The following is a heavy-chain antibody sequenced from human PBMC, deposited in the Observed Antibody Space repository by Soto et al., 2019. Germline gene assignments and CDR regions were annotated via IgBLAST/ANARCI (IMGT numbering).Heavy chain of an antibody. Sequence: QVQLVQSGAEVKKPGSSVKVSCKASGGTFSSYAISWVQQAPGQGLEWMGGIIPIFGTANYAQKFQGRVTITADESTSTAYMELSSLRSEDTAVYYCARVQELLLGGHIDYWGQGTLVTVSS. CDR2: IIPIFGTA. CDR3: ARVQELLLGGHIDY. D-gene: IGHD3-16*02. J-gene: IGHJ4*02. CDR1: GGTFSSYA. V-gene: IGHV1-69*01.